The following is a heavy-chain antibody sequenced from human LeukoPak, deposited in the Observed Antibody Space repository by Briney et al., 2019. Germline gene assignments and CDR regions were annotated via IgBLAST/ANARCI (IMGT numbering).Heavy chain of an antibody. CDR2: IYPGDSDP. J-gene: IGHJ4*02. CDR3: ARRYCSGGSCYYFDY. V-gene: IGHV5-51*01. D-gene: IGHD2-15*01. Sequence: GGSLRISCKGSGYSFTSYWIGWVRQMPGKGLEWMGIIYPGDSDPRYSPSFQGQVIISADKSISTAYLQWSSLKASDTAMYYCARRYCSGGSCYYFDYWGQGTLVTVSS. CDR1: GYSFTSYW.